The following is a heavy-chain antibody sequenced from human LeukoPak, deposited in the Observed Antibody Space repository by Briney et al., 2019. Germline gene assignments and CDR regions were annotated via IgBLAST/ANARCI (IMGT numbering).Heavy chain of an antibody. V-gene: IGHV3-7*03. CDR1: GFXFSSYE. D-gene: IGHD3-10*01. Sequence: GGSLRLSCAASGFXFSSYEMNWVRQAPGKGLEWVANIKRDGTEKYFVDSVKGRFTISRDNAENSLFLQMNSLRAEDTAVYYCARARDYGSGKANAFDIWGQGIMVTVSS. CDR3: ARARDYGSGKANAFDI. CDR2: IKRDGTEK. J-gene: IGHJ3*02.